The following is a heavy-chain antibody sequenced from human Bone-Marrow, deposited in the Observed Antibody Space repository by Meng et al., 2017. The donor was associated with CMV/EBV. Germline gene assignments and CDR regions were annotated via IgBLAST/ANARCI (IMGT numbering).Heavy chain of an antibody. CDR2: IKEDGSEK. CDR1: GFTFSDYY. J-gene: IGHJ4*02. V-gene: IGHV3-7*01. D-gene: IGHD3-10*01. Sequence: GESLKISCAASGFTFSDYYMNWVRQAPGKGLEWVANIKEDGSEKYYVDSVKGRFTISRDKAKNSLYLQMNSLRAEDTAVYYCASGPGVYYFAYWGQGNLVNVSS. CDR3: ASGPGVYYFAY.